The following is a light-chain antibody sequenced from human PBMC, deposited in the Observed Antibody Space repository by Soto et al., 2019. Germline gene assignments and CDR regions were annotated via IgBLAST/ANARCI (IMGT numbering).Light chain of an antibody. Sequence: QMTQSPSSLSASVGEKIIITCRASRDVGSDVSWYQQKPGQAPKLLIYAASNLYTGVPSRFSGSRSGTEFTLTISSLQPEDFAYYYCLQDYGDSWTFGQGTKV. CDR2: AAS. J-gene: IGKJ1*01. V-gene: IGKV1-6*01. CDR1: RDVGSD. CDR3: LQDYGDSWT.